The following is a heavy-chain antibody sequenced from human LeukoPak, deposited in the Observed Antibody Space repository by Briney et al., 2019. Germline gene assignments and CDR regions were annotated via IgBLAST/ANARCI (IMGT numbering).Heavy chain of an antibody. J-gene: IGHJ6*03. V-gene: IGHV1-2*02. Sequence: ASVKVSSKASGYTFTAYYMHWVRQTPGQGLEWMGWINPNSGGTNYAQKFQGRVTMTRDTSISTAYMELSRLRSEDTAVYYCARSGSYFSYYYYYMDVWGKGTTVTISS. D-gene: IGHD1-26*01. CDR1: GYTFTAYY. CDR2: INPNSGGT. CDR3: ARSGSYFSYYYYYMDV.